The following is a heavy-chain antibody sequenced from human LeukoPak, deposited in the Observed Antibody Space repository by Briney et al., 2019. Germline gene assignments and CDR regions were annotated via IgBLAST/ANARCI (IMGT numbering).Heavy chain of an antibody. CDR1: GGSISSYY. CDR2: IYYSGST. V-gene: IGHV4-59*08. CDR3: ARHILRGDAFGI. J-gene: IGHJ3*02. Sequence: TTSETLSLTCTVSGGSISSYYWSWIRQPPGKGLEWIGYIYYSGSTNYNPSLKSRVTISVDTSKNQFSLKLRSVTAADTAVYYCARHILRGDAFGIWGQGTMVTVSS.